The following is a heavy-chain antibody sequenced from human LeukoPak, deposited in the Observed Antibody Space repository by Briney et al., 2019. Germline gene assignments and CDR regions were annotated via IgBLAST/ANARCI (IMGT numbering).Heavy chain of an antibody. J-gene: IGHJ4*02. Sequence: GGSLTLSCAASGFTFSSYAMSWVRQAPGKGLEWVSAFSGSGGSTNYADSVKGRFTISRDNSKNTLYLQMNSLRAEDTAVYYCAKDLNILTGYPYYFDYWGQGTLVTVSS. CDR2: FSGSGGST. D-gene: IGHD3-9*01. CDR1: GFTFSSYA. CDR3: AKDLNILTGYPYYFDY. V-gene: IGHV3-23*01.